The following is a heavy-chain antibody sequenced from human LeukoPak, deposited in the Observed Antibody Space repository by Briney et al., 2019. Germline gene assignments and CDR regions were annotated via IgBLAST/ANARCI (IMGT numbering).Heavy chain of an antibody. CDR2: ISAYNGNT. D-gene: IGHD3-3*01. CDR3: ARDTSLGLYDFWSGYQTRPSYYMDV. CDR1: GYTFTSYG. J-gene: IGHJ6*03. Sequence: GASVKVSCKVSGYTFTSYGISWVRQAPGQGLEWMGWISAYNGNTNYAQKLQGRVTMTTDTSTSTAYMELRSLRSDDTAVYYCARDTSLGLYDFWSGYQTRPSYYMDVWGKGTTVTVSS. V-gene: IGHV1-18*01.